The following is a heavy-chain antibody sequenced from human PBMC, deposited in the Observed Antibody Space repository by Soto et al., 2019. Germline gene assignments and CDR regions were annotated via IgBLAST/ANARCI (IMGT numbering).Heavy chain of an antibody. CDR2: IIPIFGTA. CDR1: GGTFSSYA. V-gene: IGHV1-69*01. D-gene: IGHD1-1*01. Sequence: QVQLVQSGAEVKKPGSSVKVSCKASGGTFSSYAISWVRQAPGQGLEWMGGIIPIFGTANYAQKFQGRVTITADESTSTAYMQLSSLRSEDTAVYYCARGHGRDGYNSRYYYGMDVWGQGTTVTVSS. J-gene: IGHJ6*02. CDR3: ARGHGRDGYNSRYYYGMDV.